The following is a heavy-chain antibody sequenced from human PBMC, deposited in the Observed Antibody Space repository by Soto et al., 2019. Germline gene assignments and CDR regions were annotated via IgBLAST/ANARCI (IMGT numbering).Heavy chain of an antibody. V-gene: IGHV1-18*01. CDR1: GYTFTSYG. Sequence: ASVKVSCKASGYTFTSYGIRWVRKAPGQGLEWMGWISAYNGNTNYAQKLKGRVTMNTDTSTSTAYIELRRLRSDDTAVYYCAREAVDTAMAGDIWGQGTIVTVSS. CDR3: AREAVDTAMAGDI. CDR2: ISAYNGNT. D-gene: IGHD5-18*01. J-gene: IGHJ3*02.